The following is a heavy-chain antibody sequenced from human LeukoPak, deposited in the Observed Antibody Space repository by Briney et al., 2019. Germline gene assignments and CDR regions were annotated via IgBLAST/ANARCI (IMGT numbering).Heavy chain of an antibody. CDR3: AKDSPGQWLVPWGD. D-gene: IGHD6-19*01. Sequence: QPGGSLRLSCAASGFTFSSYAMSWVRQAPGKGLEWVSVISGSGGSTYYADSVKGRFTISRDNSRNTVYLQMNSLRAEDTAVYYCAKDSPGQWLVPWGDWGQGTLVTVSS. CDR2: ISGSGGST. CDR1: GFTFSSYA. V-gene: IGHV3-23*01. J-gene: IGHJ4*02.